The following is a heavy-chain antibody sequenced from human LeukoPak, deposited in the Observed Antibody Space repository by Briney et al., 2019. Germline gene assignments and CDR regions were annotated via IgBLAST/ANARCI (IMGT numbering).Heavy chain of an antibody. CDR1: GFTFSSYS. CDR3: ARGGFNGDYDYYYYYMAV. J-gene: IGHJ6*03. Sequence: GGSLRLSCAASGFTFSSYSMNWVRQAPGKGLEWVSSISSSSSYIYYADSVKGRFTISRDNAKNSLYLQMNSLRAEDTAVYYSARGGFNGDYDYYYYYMAVWGKGTTVTVSS. V-gene: IGHV3-21*01. D-gene: IGHD4-17*01. CDR2: ISSSSSYI.